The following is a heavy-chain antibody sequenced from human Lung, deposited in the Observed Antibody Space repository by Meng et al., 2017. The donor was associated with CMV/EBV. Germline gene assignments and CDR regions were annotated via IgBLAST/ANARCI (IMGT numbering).Heavy chain of an antibody. V-gene: IGHV3-30*02. Sequence: GGSLRLXXAASGFTFSSYGMHWVRQAPGKGLEWVAFIRYDGSNKYYADSVKGRFTISRDNSKNTLYLQMNSLRAEDTAVYYCAKDHIVVVPAATYYYGMDVWGRGXTVTVSS. J-gene: IGHJ6*02. D-gene: IGHD2-2*01. CDR2: IRYDGSNK. CDR1: GFTFSSYG. CDR3: AKDHIVVVPAATYYYGMDV.